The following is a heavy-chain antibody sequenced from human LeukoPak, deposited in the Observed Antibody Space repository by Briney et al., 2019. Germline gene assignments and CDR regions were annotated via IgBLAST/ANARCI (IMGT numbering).Heavy chain of an antibody. J-gene: IGHJ4*01. CDR3: ARFNPESDI. V-gene: IGHV4-38-2*02. CDR1: GYSISTGYY. CDR2: LYHSGSR. Sequence: SETLSLTCTVTGYSISTGYYWGWIRQTPGKGLEWIGSLYHSGSRYYNPSLKSRVTISVDTSKNEFSLKLNSVTAADSGVYYCARFNPESDIWGHGTRVTVSS.